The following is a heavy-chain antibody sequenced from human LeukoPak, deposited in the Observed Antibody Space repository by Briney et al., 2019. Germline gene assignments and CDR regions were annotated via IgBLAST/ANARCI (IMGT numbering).Heavy chain of an antibody. CDR3: ARLLLYYYDSPVDY. CDR2: INPNSGGT. CDR1: GYTFTGYY. J-gene: IGHJ4*02. Sequence: ASVKVSCKASGYTFTGYYMHWVREAPGQGLEWMGWINPNSGGTNYAQKFQGRVTMTRDTSISTAYMELSRLRSDDTAVYYCARLLLYYYDSPVDYWGQGTLVTVSS. V-gene: IGHV1-2*02. D-gene: IGHD3-22*01.